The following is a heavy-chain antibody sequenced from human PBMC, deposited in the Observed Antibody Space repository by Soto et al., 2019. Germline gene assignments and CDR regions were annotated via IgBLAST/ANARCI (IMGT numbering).Heavy chain of an antibody. V-gene: IGHV6-1*01. Sequence: SQTLSLTCAISGDSVSSKSAAWHWIRQSPSRGLEWLGRTYYRSKWSSNYAVSVKSRITINPDTSKNQFYLQLRSVTPDDTAMYYCASTGHYLLAYWGQGTLVPVSS. CDR2: TYYRSKWSS. CDR3: ASTGHYLLAY. D-gene: IGHD3-10*01. CDR1: GDSVSSKSAA. J-gene: IGHJ4*02.